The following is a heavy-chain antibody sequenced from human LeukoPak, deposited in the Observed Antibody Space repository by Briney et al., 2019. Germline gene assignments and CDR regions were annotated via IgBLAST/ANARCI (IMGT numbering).Heavy chain of an antibody. Sequence: GGSLRLSCAASGFTFSSYSMSWVRQAPGKGLEWVSSISSSSSYIYYADSVKGRFTISRDNAKNSLYLQMNSLRAEDTAVYYCARVAYCSGGSCPLGGAFDIWGQGTMVTVSS. CDR1: GFTFSSYS. V-gene: IGHV3-21*01. CDR3: ARVAYCSGGSCPLGGAFDI. CDR2: ISSSSSYI. J-gene: IGHJ3*02. D-gene: IGHD2-15*01.